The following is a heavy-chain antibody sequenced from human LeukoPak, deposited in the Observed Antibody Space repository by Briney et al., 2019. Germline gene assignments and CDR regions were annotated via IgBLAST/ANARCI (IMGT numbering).Heavy chain of an antibody. D-gene: IGHD2-8*02. Sequence: GGSLRLSCAASGFPFSSYAMSWVRQAPGKGLEWVSAISGSGGSTYYADSVKGRFTISRDNSKNTLYLQMNSLRAEDTAVYYCAKLFGRTTGGYFDYWGQGTLVTVS. CDR2: ISGSGGST. V-gene: IGHV3-23*01. CDR1: GFPFSSYA. J-gene: IGHJ4*02. CDR3: AKLFGRTTGGYFDY.